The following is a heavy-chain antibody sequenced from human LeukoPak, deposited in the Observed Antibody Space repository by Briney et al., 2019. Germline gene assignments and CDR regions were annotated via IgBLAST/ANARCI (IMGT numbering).Heavy chain of an antibody. CDR3: ARLPMVRGVSPEINWFDP. CDR2: INHSGST. V-gene: IGHV4-34*01. D-gene: IGHD3-10*01. Sequence: SETLSLTCAVYGGSLSGYYWSWIRQPPGKGLEWIGEINHSGSTNYNPSLKSRVTISVDTSKNQFSLKLSPVTAADTAVYYCARLPMVRGVSPEINWFDPWGQGTLVTVSS. CDR1: GGSLSGYY. J-gene: IGHJ5*02.